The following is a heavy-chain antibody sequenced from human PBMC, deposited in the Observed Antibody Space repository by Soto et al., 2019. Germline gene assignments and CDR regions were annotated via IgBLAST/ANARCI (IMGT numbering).Heavy chain of an antibody. CDR2: INREGSST. J-gene: IGHJ4*02. V-gene: IGHV3-74*01. Sequence: SLRLSCAASGFTFSSYAMSWVRQAPGKGLVWVSRINREGSSTSYADSVKGRFTISRDNAKNMLYLQMNSLRAEDTAVYYCAREIMTTVAIDYWGQGTLVTVSS. CDR1: GFTFSSYA. CDR3: AREIMTTVAIDY. D-gene: IGHD4-17*01.